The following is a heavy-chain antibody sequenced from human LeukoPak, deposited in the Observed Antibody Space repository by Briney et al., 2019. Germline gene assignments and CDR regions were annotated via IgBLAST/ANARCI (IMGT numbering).Heavy chain of an antibody. CDR2: IYSGGST. V-gene: IGHV3-66*01. CDR3: ARGGPGIAAAGTFAY. D-gene: IGHD6-13*01. CDR1: GGSISSYY. Sequence: ETLSLTCTVSGGSISSYYWSWIRQPPGKGLEWVSVIYSGGSTYYADSVKGRFTISRDNSKNTLYLQMNSLRAEDTAVYYCARGGPGIAAAGTFAYWGQGTLVTVSS. J-gene: IGHJ4*02.